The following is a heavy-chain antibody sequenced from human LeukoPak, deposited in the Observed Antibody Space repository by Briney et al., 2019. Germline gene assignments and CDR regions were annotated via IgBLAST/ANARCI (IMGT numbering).Heavy chain of an antibody. D-gene: IGHD1-7*01. CDR3: AKDKAAWNYPFDY. J-gene: IGHJ4*02. Sequence: PGGSLRLSCAASGFTFSSYGMHWVRQAPGKGLEWVAFIRYDGSNKYYADSVKGRFTISRDNSKNTLYLQMNSLRAEDTAVYYCAKDKAAWNYPFDYWGQGTLVTVSS. CDR2: IRYDGSNK. CDR1: GFTFSSYG. V-gene: IGHV3-30*02.